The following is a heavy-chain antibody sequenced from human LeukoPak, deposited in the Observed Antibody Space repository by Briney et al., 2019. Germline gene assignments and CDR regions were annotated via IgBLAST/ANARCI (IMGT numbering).Heavy chain of an antibody. V-gene: IGHV3-49*03. D-gene: IGHD2-2*01. CDR3: TRVGGLTSFDY. CDR2: IRSKAYGGTT. Sequence: GGSLRLSCTASGFTFGDYAMSWFRQAPGKGLEWVGFIRSKAYGGTTEYAASVKGRFTISRDDSKSIAYLQMNSLKTEDTAVYYCTRVGGLTSFDYWGQGTLVTVSS. J-gene: IGHJ4*02. CDR1: GFTFGDYA.